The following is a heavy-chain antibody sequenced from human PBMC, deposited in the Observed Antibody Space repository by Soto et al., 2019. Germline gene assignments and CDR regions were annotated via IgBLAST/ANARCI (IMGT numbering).Heavy chain of an antibody. J-gene: IGHJ3*02. CDR1: GFTFNSYA. CDR2: ISGSGGST. D-gene: IGHD6-13*01. Sequence: PGGSLRLSCAASGFTFNSYAMSWVRQAPGKGLEWVSAISGSGGSTYYADSVKGRFTISRDNSKNTLYLQMNSLRAEDTAVYYCAKDGHRGYSSSWSTAFDIWGQGTMVTVSS. CDR3: AKDGHRGYSSSWSTAFDI. V-gene: IGHV3-23*01.